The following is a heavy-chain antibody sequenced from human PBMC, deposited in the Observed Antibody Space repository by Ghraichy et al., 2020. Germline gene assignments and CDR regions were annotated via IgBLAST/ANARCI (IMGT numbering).Heavy chain of an antibody. V-gene: IGHV3-33*01. CDR1: GFTLTTYG. Sequence: GGSLRLSCAASGFTLTTYGMHWVRQAPDKGLEWVAVIWYDGTKKYYADSVKGRFTISRDTSKNTLYVQMNSLTAEDTAVYYCARDPSYDFCSASYSYYFDYWGQGTLVTVSS. D-gene: IGHD3-3*01. CDR3: ARDPSYDFCSASYSYYFDY. CDR2: IWYDGTKK. J-gene: IGHJ4*02.